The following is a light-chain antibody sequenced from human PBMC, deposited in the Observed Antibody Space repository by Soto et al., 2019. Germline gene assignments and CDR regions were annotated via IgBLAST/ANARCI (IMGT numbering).Light chain of an antibody. V-gene: IGLV2-8*01. CDR1: SSDVGGYNY. CDR3: SSYVGTNSYV. Sequence: QSVLTQPPSASGSPGQSVTISCTGTSSDVGGYNYVSWYQQHPGKAPKLIIYEVYKRPSGVPDRFSGSKSSNTAALTVAGLQAEDEADYYCSSYVGTNSYVFGTGTKLTAL. CDR2: EVY. J-gene: IGLJ1*01.